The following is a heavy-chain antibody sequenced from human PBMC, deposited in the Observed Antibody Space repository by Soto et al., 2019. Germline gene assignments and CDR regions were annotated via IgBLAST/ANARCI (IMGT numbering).Heavy chain of an antibody. Sequence: QVQLVQSGAEVKKPGSSVKVSCKASGGTFSSYTISWVRQAPGQGLEWMGRIIPILGIANYAQKFQGRVWIAADKATRPAYKELSSLRAEDTVVYYCARGGSGSYSVWGDYWGQGTLVTVSS. J-gene: IGHJ4*02. CDR3: ARGGSGSYSVWGDY. D-gene: IGHD1-26*01. CDR2: IIPILGIA. CDR1: GGTFSSYT. V-gene: IGHV1-69*02.